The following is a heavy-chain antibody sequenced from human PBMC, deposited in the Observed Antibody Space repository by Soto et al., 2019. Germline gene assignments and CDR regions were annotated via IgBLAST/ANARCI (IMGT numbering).Heavy chain of an antibody. CDR1: GFTFSSYG. D-gene: IGHD6-19*01. J-gene: IGHJ6*02. V-gene: IGHV3-30*03. Sequence: PGGSLRLSCAASGFTFSSYGIHWVRQAPGKGLEWVAGMSYDGRKKYYADSVKGQFAISRDNSKSTLYLQMNSLRAEDSAVYYCARGVGGTFYYGMDVWGQGTTVTVSS. CDR2: MSYDGRKK. CDR3: ARGVGGTFYYGMDV.